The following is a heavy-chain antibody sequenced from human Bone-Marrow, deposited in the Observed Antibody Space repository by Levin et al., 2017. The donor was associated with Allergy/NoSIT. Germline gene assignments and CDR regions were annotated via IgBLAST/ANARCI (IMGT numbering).Heavy chain of an antibody. V-gene: IGHV1-69*13. CDR1: GGASNTYT. D-gene: IGHD2-15*01. Sequence: PTASVKVSCKASGGASNTYTISWVRQAPGQGLEWMGKIIPVFGTTTYAQKFQGRVSITADESTRTTYMDLSSLRSEDTATYYCARSRYCSGGSCFAAGPHNWFDPWGQGTLVTVSS. CDR3: ARSRYCSGGSCFAAGPHNWFDP. J-gene: IGHJ5*02. CDR2: IIPVFGTT.